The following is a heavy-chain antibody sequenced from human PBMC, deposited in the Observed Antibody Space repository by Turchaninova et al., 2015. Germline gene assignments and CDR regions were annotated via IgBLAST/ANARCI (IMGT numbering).Heavy chain of an antibody. J-gene: IGHJ4*02. CDR3: AHSETYSSSWPFDY. V-gene: IGHV2-5*02. CDR1: GFSLSTSGGT. Sequence: QLPLKESGPTLVKPTQPPTLTCTSSGFSLSTSGGTAGWTRQPPGKALEWTAHIYWDGDKRYSPSLKSRLTITKDTSKNQVVLTMTNMDPVDTATYYCAHSETYSSSWPFDYWGQGALVTVSS. D-gene: IGHD6-13*01. CDR2: IYWDGDK.